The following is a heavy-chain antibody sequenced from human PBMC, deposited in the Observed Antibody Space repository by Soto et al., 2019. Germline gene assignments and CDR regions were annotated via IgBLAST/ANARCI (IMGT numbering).Heavy chain of an antibody. V-gene: IGHV3-33*01. CDR2: TWNDGSNK. J-gene: IGHJ4*02. CDR3: ARDLVISGDNSGYFDY. Sequence: SLRLSCAASGFTFSRYGMPWVRQAPGKGLEWVAVTWNDGSNKYYADSVKGRFTISRDNSKNTLYLHMNSLRAEDTAVYYCARDLVISGDNSGYFDYWGQGTLVTVSS. D-gene: IGHD5-12*01. CDR1: GFTFSRYG.